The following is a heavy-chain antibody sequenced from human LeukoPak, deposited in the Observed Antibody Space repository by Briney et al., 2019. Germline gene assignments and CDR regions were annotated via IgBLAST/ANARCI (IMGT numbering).Heavy chain of an antibody. CDR1: QFTVSDNY. Sequence: GGSLTLSCAASQFTVSDNYMTWVRQAPGNGLEWVSNIYSGGDTHYADSVKGRFTISRDNSENTLYLQMNNLRAEDTAVYYCATREDQQVRFYYYYMDVWGKGTTVAVSS. D-gene: IGHD3-16*01. CDR3: ATREDQQVRFYYYYMDV. CDR2: IYSGGDT. V-gene: IGHV3-53*01. J-gene: IGHJ6*03.